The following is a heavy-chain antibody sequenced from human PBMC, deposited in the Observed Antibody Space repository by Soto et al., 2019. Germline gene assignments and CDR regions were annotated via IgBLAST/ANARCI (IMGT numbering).Heavy chain of an antibody. Sequence: PGGSLRLSCAASGFTFSSYGMHWVRQAPGKGLEWVAVISYDGSNKYYADSVKGRFTISRDNSKNTLYLQMNSLRAEDTAVYYCAKSARYCSGGSCPFDYWGQGTLVTVSS. CDR1: GFTFSSYG. CDR3: AKSARYCSGGSCPFDY. CDR2: ISYDGSNK. V-gene: IGHV3-30*18. J-gene: IGHJ4*02. D-gene: IGHD2-15*01.